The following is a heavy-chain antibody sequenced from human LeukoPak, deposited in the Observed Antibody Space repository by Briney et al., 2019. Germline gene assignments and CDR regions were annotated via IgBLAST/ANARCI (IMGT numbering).Heavy chain of an antibody. CDR2: IYHSGST. CDR3: ARHKQWLVPPNV. J-gene: IGHJ6*04. CDR1: GYSISSGYY. V-gene: IGHV4-38-2*02. D-gene: IGHD6-19*01. Sequence: PSETLSLTCTVSGYSISSGYYWGWIRQPPGKGLEWIGSIYHSGSTYYNPSLKSRVTISVDTSKNQFSLKLSSVTAADTAVYYCARHKQWLVPPNVWGKGTTVTVSS.